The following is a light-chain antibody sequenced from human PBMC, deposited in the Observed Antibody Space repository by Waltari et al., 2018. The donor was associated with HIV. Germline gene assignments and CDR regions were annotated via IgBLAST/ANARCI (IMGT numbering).Light chain of an antibody. V-gene: IGKV3D-7*01. J-gene: IGKJ3*01. CDR3: QQDYKLPFT. Sequence: EIVMTQSPVTLSLSPGERATLSCRASQRVSSIYLSWYQQKPGQAPRLLIYGASTRATGIPARFSGSGSGTDFTLTISSLQPEDFAVYYCQQDYKLPFTFGPGTKVDIK. CDR2: GAS. CDR1: QRVSSIY.